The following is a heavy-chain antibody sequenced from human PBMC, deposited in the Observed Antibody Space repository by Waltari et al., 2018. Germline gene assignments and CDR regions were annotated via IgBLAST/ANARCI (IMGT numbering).Heavy chain of an antibody. CDR2: LHNGGDPT. CDR3: AKDSAYGGDDY. D-gene: IGHD4-17*01. Sequence: EVQLLESGGGLVQPGGSLRLSCAASGFTFSSYTMNWFRQAPGKGLWWVSALHNGGDPTYYADSVKGRFTISRDNSKSTLFLQMNSLRAEDTAMYFCAKDSAYGGDDYWGQGTLVTVSS. V-gene: IGHV3-23*01. J-gene: IGHJ4*02. CDR1: GFTFSSYT.